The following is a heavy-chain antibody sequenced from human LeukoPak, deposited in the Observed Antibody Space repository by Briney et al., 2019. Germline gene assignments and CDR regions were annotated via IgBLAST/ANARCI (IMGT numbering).Heavy chain of an antibody. CDR2: INSDGSST. D-gene: IGHD1-26*01. CDR3: ARDGSGSYQFDY. CDR1: GFTFSSYW. V-gene: IGHV3-74*01. Sequence: PGGSLRLSCAASGFTFSSYWMHWVRQAPGKGLVWVSRINSDGSSTSYADSVKGRFTISRDNAKNSLYLQMNSLRAEDTAVYYCARDGSGSYQFDYWGQGTLVTVSS. J-gene: IGHJ4*02.